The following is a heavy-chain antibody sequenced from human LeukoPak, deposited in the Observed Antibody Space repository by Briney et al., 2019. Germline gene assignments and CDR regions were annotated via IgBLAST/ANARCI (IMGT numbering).Heavy chain of an antibody. CDR3: ARTSNWFDP. Sequence: SQTLSLTCTVSGASISSGGYYWSWIRQHAGTGLEWIGYIYYSGSSYYNPSLKSRATISQDTSKNQFSLKLSSVTAADTAVYYCARTSNWFDPWGQGTLVTVSS. V-gene: IGHV4-31*03. CDR1: GASISSGGYY. J-gene: IGHJ5*02. CDR2: IYYSGSS.